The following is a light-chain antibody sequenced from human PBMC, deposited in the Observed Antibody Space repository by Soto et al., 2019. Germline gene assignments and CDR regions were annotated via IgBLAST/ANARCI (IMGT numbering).Light chain of an antibody. CDR3: QQYKSFSGS. CDR1: QGINTW. V-gene: IGKV1-5*03. J-gene: IGKJ2*01. CDR2: KAS. Sequence: DIQMTQSPSTLSASVGDRVTISCRASQGINTWLAWYQQKPGKAPKLLIYKASSLRSGVPSRFSGSGSGTEFTLTISSLQPDDFAIYYCQQYKSFSGSFGQGTKLEVK.